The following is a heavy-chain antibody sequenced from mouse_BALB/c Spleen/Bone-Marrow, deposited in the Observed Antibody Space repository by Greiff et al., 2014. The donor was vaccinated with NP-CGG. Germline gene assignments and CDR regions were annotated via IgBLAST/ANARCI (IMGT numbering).Heavy chain of an antibody. V-gene: IGHV14-4*02. D-gene: IGHD2-4*01. J-gene: IGHJ2*01. CDR1: GFNIKDYY. Sequence: VQLQQSGAELVRSGASVKLSCTASGFNIKDYYMHWVKQRPEQGLEWIGWIDPENGDPEYAPKFQGKATMTADTSSNTAYLQLSSLTSEDTAVYYCNARGDYDFDYFDYWGQGTTLTVSS. CDR3: NARGDYDFDYFDY. CDR2: IDPENGDP.